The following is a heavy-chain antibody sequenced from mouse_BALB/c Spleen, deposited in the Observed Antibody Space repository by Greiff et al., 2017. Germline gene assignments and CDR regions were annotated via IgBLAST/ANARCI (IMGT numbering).Heavy chain of an antibody. D-gene: IGHD1-1*01. CDR1: GFTFSSYA. Sequence: EVKLMESGGGLVKPGGSLKLSCAASGFTFSSYAMSWVRQTPEKRLEWVASISSGGSTYYPDSVKGRFTISRDNARNILYLQMSSLRSEDTAMYYCARGGTTTVNAMDYWGQGTSVTVSS. J-gene: IGHJ4*01. CDR3: ARGGTTTVNAMDY. V-gene: IGHV5-6-5*01. CDR2: ISSGGST.